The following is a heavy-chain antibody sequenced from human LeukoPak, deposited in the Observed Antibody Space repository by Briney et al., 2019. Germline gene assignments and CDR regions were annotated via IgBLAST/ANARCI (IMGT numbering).Heavy chain of an antibody. Sequence: PGGSLRLSCAAPGFTFSTSGMHWVRQAPGKGLEWVAVIWYDGSKTYYGDSVKGRFTISRDNSESTLYLDMNRLRAEDTAVYYCAKRSTGYSSGWYAEDDAFDIWGQGTMVTVSS. CDR1: GFTFSTSG. CDR3: AKRSTGYSSGWYAEDDAFDI. D-gene: IGHD6-19*01. J-gene: IGHJ3*02. V-gene: IGHV3-33*06. CDR2: IWYDGSKT.